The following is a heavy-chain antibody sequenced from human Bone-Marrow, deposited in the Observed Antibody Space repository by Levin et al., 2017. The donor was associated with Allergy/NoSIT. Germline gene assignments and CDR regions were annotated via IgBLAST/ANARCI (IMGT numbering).Heavy chain of an antibody. CDR3: ARDGVVEEAQFWALDF. D-gene: IGHD2-15*01. CDR2: ITPYNGNT. V-gene: IGHV1-18*01. CDR1: GYMFTSYG. J-gene: IGHJ3*01. Sequence: GASVKVSCKTSGYMFTSYGISWVRQAPGQGLEWMGWITPYNGNTIYGQKVQGRVTMTTDTSTRTVYMEMRNLRSDDTAVYYCARDGVVEEAQFWALDFWGQGTVVTVSP.